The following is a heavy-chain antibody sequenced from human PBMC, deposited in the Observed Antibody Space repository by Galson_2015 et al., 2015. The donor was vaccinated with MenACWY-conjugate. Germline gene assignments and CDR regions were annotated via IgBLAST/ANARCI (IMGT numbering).Heavy chain of an antibody. J-gene: IGHJ5*02. V-gene: IGHV7-4-1*02. Sequence: SVKVSCKASGYTFTSYAIHWVRQAPGQGLEGMGWIDTDTGSPTDAQGCAGRFVLPLDTSVDTAYLQISRLTVEDTAVYYCARDQYYSSHSCFDSTSGLDPWGQGTLVSVSS. CDR3: ARDQYYSSHSCFDSTSGLDP. CDR1: GYTFTSYA. CDR2: IDTDTGSP. D-gene: IGHD2-2*01.